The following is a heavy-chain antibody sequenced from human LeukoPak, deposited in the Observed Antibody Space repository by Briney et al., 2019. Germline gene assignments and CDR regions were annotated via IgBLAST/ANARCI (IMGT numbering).Heavy chain of an antibody. Sequence: PGGSLRLSCAASGFTFSSYSMNWVRQAPGKGLEWVSSISSSSSYIYYADSVKGRFTISRDNAKNSLYLQMNSLRAEDTAVYYCAKDREPVRYFDYWGQGTLVTVSS. CDR1: GFTFSSYS. D-gene: IGHD1-14*01. V-gene: IGHV3-21*04. CDR3: AKDREPVRYFDY. J-gene: IGHJ4*02. CDR2: ISSSSSYI.